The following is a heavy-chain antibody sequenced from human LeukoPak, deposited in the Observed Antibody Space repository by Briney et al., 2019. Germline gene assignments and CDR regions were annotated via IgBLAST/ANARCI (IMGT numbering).Heavy chain of an antibody. D-gene: IGHD3-10*01. V-gene: IGHV4-34*01. CDR1: GVSFSGYY. J-gene: IGHJ5*02. CDR3: ARAGVVLVRGVIGGNWFDP. CDR2: INHSGST. Sequence: PSETLSLTCAVYGVSFSGYYWSWVRQPPGKGLEWVGEINHSGSTNYNPSLKSRVTISVDTSKNQFSLKLSSVTAADTAVYYCARAGVVLVRGVIGGNWFDPWGQGTLVTVSS.